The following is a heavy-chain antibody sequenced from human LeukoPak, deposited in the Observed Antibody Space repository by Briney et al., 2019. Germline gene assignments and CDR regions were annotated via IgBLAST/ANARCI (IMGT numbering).Heavy chain of an antibody. Sequence: GGSLRLSCAASGFTFSNYAMTWVRQAPGKGLEWVSLLTSGANTNYADSVKGRFTVSRDNSKNTLYLQMNSLRVEDTAVYYCAKTQGYFDNWGQGTLVTVSS. V-gene: IGHV3-23*01. CDR3: AKTQGYFDN. J-gene: IGHJ4*02. CDR2: LTSGANT. CDR1: GFTFSNYA.